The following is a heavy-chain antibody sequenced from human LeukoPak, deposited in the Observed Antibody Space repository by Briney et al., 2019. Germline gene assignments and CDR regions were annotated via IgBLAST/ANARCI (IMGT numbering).Heavy chain of an antibody. CDR3: ARDPARDVVVPAAIFYYYYGMDV. CDR1: GYTFTSYG. D-gene: IGHD2-2*02. Sequence: ASVKVSCKASGYTFTSYGISWVRQAPGQGLEWMGWISGYNGNTDYTQKLQGRVTMTTDTSTSTAYMELRSLRSDDTAVYYCARDPARDVVVPAAIFYYYYGMDVWGQGTTVTVSS. J-gene: IGHJ6*02. CDR2: ISGYNGNT. V-gene: IGHV1-18*01.